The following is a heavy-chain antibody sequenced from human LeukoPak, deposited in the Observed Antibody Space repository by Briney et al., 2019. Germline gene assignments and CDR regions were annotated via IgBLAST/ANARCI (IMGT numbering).Heavy chain of an antibody. V-gene: IGHV3-48*01. J-gene: IGHJ4*02. CDR2: ISSSSSTI. CDR3: VGDLKAGTGGY. D-gene: IGHD6-13*01. Sequence: GGSLRLSCAASGFTFSSYSMNWVRQAPGKGLEWVSYISSSSSTIYYADSVKGRFTISRDNAKNSLYLQMNSLRAEDTAVYYCVGDLKAGTGGYWGQGTLVTVSS. CDR1: GFTFSSYS.